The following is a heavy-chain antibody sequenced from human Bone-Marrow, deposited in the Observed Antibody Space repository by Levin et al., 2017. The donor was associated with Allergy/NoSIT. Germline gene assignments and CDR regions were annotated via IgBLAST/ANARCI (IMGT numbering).Heavy chain of an antibody. V-gene: IGHV3-23*01. J-gene: IGHJ4*02. Sequence: PGGSLRLSCAASGFTFSTYAMNWVRQAPGKGLEWVSTISASGGSTYYADSVKGRLTISRDNSNNALYLQMNSLRAEDTAVYYCANEGNYYHGSVVNWGQGALVTVSS. CDR1: GFTFSTYA. CDR2: ISASGGST. CDR3: ANEGNYYHGSVVN. D-gene: IGHD3-22*01.